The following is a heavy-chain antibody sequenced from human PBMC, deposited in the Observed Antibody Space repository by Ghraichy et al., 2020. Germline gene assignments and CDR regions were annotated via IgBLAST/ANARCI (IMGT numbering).Heavy chain of an antibody. Sequence: SETLSLTCTVSGGSISSYYWSWIRQPPGKGLEWIGYIYYSGSTNYNPSLKSRVTISVDTSKNQFSLKLSSVTAADTAVYYCARVWSRGYDIFDYWGQGTLVTVSS. CDR1: GGSISSYY. V-gene: IGHV4-59*01. D-gene: IGHD3-9*01. CDR2: IYYSGST. CDR3: ARVWSRGYDIFDY. J-gene: IGHJ4*02.